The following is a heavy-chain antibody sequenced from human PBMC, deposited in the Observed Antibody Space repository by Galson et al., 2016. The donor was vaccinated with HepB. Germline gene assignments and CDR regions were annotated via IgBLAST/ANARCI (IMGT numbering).Heavy chain of an antibody. D-gene: IGHD2-15*01. V-gene: IGHV3-30*03. J-gene: IGHJ5*02. CDR1: GLTFRGYG. CDR3: ARDRVVAAKYNWCDP. Sequence: SLRLSCAASGLTFRGYGMHWVRQAPGKGLEWVAIISDDGSQKYYADSVKGRFAISRDNSNNTMYLQMNSLRAEDTAIYYCARDRVVAAKYNWCDPWAQGTLVAAS. CDR2: ISDDGSQK.